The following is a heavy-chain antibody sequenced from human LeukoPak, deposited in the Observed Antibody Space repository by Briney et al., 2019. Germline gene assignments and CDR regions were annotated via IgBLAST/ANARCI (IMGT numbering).Heavy chain of an antibody. J-gene: IGHJ5*02. CDR1: GGSISSSSYY. CDR3: ARVPYDSSGSYWFDP. CDR2: IYYSGST. Sequence: SETLSLTCTVSGGSISSSSYYWGWIRQPPGKGLEWIGSIYYSGSTYYNPSLKSRVTISVDTSKNQFSLKLSSVTAADTAVYYCARVPYDSSGSYWFDPWGQGTLVAVSS. V-gene: IGHV4-39*01. D-gene: IGHD3-22*01.